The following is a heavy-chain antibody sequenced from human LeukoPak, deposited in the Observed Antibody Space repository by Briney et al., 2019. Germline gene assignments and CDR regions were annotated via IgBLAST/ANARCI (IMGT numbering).Heavy chain of an antibody. V-gene: IGHV1-2*02. CDR1: GYTFTGYY. CDR2: INPNSVGT. Sequence: ASVKVSCKASGYTFTGYYMHWVRQAPGQGRGWMGWINPNSVGTNYAQKFQGRVTMTRDTSISTAYMELSRLRSDDTAVYYCARDRSRITMVRGVINYYYYMDVWGKGTTVTVSS. D-gene: IGHD3-10*01. CDR3: ARDRSRITMVRGVINYYYYMDV. J-gene: IGHJ6*03.